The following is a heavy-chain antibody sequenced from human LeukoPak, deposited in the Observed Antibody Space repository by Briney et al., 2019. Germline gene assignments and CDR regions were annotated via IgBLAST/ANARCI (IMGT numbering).Heavy chain of an antibody. D-gene: IGHD5-12*01. V-gene: IGHV3-23*01. Sequence: ETLSLTCTVSGGSISSYYWSWVRQAPGKGLEWVSAISGDGGNTYYADSVKGRFTISRDNFKNTLYLQMNSLRTEDTAVYFCAKDDAWLRYACWGPGTLVTVSS. CDR3: AKDDAWLRYAC. CDR2: ISGDGGNT. J-gene: IGHJ4*02. CDR1: GGSISSYY.